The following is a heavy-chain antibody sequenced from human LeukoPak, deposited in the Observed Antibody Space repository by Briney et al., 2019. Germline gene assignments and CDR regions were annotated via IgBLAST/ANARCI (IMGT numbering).Heavy chain of an antibody. Sequence: ASVKVSCKASGYTFTSYAMHWVRQAPGQRLEWMGWINAGNGSTKYSQKFQGRVTITRDTSASTAYMELSSLRSEDTAVYYCARFDYDFWSGPEGWFDPWGQGTLVTVSS. D-gene: IGHD3-3*01. J-gene: IGHJ5*02. CDR2: INAGNGST. CDR1: GYTFTSYA. CDR3: ARFDYDFWSGPEGWFDP. V-gene: IGHV1-3*01.